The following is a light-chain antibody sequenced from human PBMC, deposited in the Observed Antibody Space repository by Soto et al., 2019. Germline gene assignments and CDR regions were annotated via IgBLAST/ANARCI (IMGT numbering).Light chain of an antibody. CDR3: QHYGSSGT. Sequence: EILLTQSPGTLSFPPRQRATLSCRASQSVSRSYLAWYQQKPGQAPRLLIYGASSRATGIPDRFSGSGSGTDFTLTIRGLEPEDFAVYYCQHYGSSGTVGQGTKVDIK. CDR1: QSVSRSY. CDR2: GAS. J-gene: IGKJ1*01. V-gene: IGKV3-20*01.